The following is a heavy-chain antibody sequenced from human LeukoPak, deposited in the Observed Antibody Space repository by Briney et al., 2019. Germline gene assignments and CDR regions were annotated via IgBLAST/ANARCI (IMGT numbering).Heavy chain of an antibody. J-gene: IGHJ4*02. Sequence: KPSETLSLTCTVSGGSISSSSYYWGWIRQPPGKGLGWIGSIYYSGSTYYNPSLKSRVTISVDTSKNQFSLKLSSVTAADTAVYYCARSYYDYVWGSPTCFDYWGQGTLVTVSS. CDR3: ARSYYDYVWGSPTCFDY. CDR2: IYYSGST. D-gene: IGHD3-16*01. V-gene: IGHV4-39*01. CDR1: GGSISSSSYY.